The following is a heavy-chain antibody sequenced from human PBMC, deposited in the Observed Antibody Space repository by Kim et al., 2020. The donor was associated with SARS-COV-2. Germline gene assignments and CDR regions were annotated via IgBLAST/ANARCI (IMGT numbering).Heavy chain of an antibody. CDR1: GFTFSDYY. V-gene: IGHV3-11*04. Sequence: GVSLRLSCAASGFTFSDYYMSWIRQAPGKGLEWVSYISSSGSTIYYADSVKGRFTISRDNAKNSLYLQMNSLRAEDTAVYYCARDSIYYYILTGYTCFDYWGQGTLVTVSS. D-gene: IGHD3-9*01. J-gene: IGHJ4*02. CDR3: ARDSIYYYILTGYTCFDY. CDR2: ISSSGSTI.